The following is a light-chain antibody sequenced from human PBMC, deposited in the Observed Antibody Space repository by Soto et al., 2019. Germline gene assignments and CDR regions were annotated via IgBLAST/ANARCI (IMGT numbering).Light chain of an antibody. CDR3: KQYGSGTPIT. Sequence: EIVLTQSPGTLSLSPGERATPSCMASQSVSSSYLAWYQQKPGQAPRLLIYGASSRATGIPDRFSGSASGREIAHTISLLEPEDSAVYDGKQYGSGTPITGRQGTRLEIK. V-gene: IGKV3-20*01. CDR2: GAS. CDR1: QSVSSSY. J-gene: IGKJ5*01.